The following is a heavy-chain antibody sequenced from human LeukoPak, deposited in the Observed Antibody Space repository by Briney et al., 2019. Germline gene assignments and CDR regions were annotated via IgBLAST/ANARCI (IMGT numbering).Heavy chain of an antibody. CDR2: ISGGADRT. V-gene: IGHV3-23*01. CDR1: GFTFDYNA. CDR3: AKDYCSGGSCYLED. D-gene: IGHD2-15*01. J-gene: IGHJ4*02. Sequence: GGSLRLSCAASGFTFDYNAMSWVRQAPGKGLEWVSVISGGADRTNYAGSVKGRFTISRDNSKNTLYLQMNSLRAEDTAVYYCAKDYCSGGSCYLEDWGQGTLVTVSS.